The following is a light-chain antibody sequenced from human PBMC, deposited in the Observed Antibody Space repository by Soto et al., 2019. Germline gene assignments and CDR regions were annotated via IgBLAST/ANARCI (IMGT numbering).Light chain of an antibody. CDR2: DAS. J-gene: IGKJ4*01. V-gene: IGKV3-11*01. CDR1: QSVSSY. CDR3: QQRSNWPST. Sequence: EIVLTQSPATLSLSPGERVALSCRASQSVSSYLAWYQQKPGQAPRLLIYDASKRAPGIPARFTGSGSGTDFTLTISSLEPEDFAFYFCQQRSNWPSTFGGGTKVEI.